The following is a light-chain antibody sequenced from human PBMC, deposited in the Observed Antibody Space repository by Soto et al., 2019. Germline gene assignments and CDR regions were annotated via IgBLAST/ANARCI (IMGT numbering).Light chain of an antibody. J-gene: IGKJ3*01. Sequence: DLKMTQSPSTLSASVGDRVTITCRASQSINIWLAWYQQKPGRAPKLLSHKASTLESGVPSRFSGSGSGTEFTLTISSLQPDDFATYYCQQYNVYSRTFGPGTKVDI. V-gene: IGKV1-5*03. CDR2: KAS. CDR3: QQYNVYSRT. CDR1: QSINIW.